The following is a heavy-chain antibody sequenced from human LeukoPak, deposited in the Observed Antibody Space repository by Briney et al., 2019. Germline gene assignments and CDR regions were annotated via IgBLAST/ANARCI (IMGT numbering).Heavy chain of an antibody. V-gene: IGHV4-38-2*01. CDR2: IYHSGST. J-gene: IGHJ4*02. D-gene: IGHD6-13*01. Sequence: SETLSLTCAVSGYSISSGYYWGWIRQPPGKGLEWIGSIYHSGSTYYNPSLKSRVTISVDTSKNQFSLKLSSVTAADTAVYYCARHLPGIAAADPSGYFDYWGQGTLVTVSS. CDR1: GYSISSGYY. CDR3: ARHLPGIAAADPSGYFDY.